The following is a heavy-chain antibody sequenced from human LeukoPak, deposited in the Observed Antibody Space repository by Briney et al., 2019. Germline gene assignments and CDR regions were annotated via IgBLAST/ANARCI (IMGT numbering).Heavy chain of an antibody. CDR3: ARGRYFDWLQVGPPTTWYYMDV. D-gene: IGHD3-9*01. V-gene: IGHV1-18*01. CDR1: GYTFTNYG. J-gene: IGHJ6*03. CDR2: IIVYNGNT. Sequence: ASVKVSCKASGYTFTNYGVSWVRQAPGQGLEWMGWIIVYNGNTNYAQKFQGRVTITTDESTSTAYMELSSLRSEDTAVYYCARGRYFDWLQVGPPTTWYYMDVWGKGTTVTVSS.